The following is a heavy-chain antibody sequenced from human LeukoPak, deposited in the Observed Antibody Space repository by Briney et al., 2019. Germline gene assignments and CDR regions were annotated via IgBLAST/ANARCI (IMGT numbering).Heavy chain of an antibody. CDR1: GYTFTSYG. V-gene: IGHV1-18*01. Sequence: ASVKVSCKASGYTFTSYGISWVRQAPGQGLEWMGWISAYNGNTNYAQKLQGRVTMTTDTSTSTAYMELRSLRSDDTAVYYCARDNPYNYYGQARSWFDPWGQGTLVTVSS. CDR2: ISAYNGNT. CDR3: ARDNPYNYYGQARSWFDP. J-gene: IGHJ5*02. D-gene: IGHD3-10*01.